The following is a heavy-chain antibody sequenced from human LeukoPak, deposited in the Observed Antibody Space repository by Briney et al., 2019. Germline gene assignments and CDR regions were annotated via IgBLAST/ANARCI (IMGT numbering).Heavy chain of an antibody. D-gene: IGHD1-1*01. CDR2: ISSSSSYI. Sequence: GGSLRLSCAASGFTFSSYSMNWVRQAPGKGLEWVSSISSSSSYIYYADSVKGRFTISRDNAKNSLYLQINSLRAEDTAVYYCASGMRQLLDFRHSFDPWGQGTLVTVSS. CDR3: ASGMRQLLDFRHSFDP. V-gene: IGHV3-21*01. J-gene: IGHJ5*02. CDR1: GFTFSSYS.